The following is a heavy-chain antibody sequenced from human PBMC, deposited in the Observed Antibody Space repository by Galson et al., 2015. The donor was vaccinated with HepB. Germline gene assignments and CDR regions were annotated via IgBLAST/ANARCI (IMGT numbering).Heavy chain of an antibody. D-gene: IGHD2-2*03. J-gene: IGHJ4*02. V-gene: IGHV3-30*04. Sequence: SLRLSCAASEFAFSSYAIHWVRQAPGEGLEWVAVISSDGLNTYYADSVRGRFTISRDNSKNTLYLRMSSLRPEDTAVYYCASGPWIAKPSLAYWGQGTLVTVSS. CDR3: ASGPWIAKPSLAY. CDR1: EFAFSSYA. CDR2: ISSDGLNT.